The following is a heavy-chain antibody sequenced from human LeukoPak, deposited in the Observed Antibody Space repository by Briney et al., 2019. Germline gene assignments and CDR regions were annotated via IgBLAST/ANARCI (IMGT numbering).Heavy chain of an antibody. V-gene: IGHV3-30*04. CDR2: ISYDGSNK. D-gene: IGHD2-8*01. CDR3: ARDGMVEGAFDI. CDR1: GFTFSSYA. Sequence: GGSLRLSCAASGFTFSSYAMHWVRQAPGKGLEWVAVISYDGSNKYYADSVKGRFTISRDNSKNTLYLQMNSLRAEDTAVYYCARDGMVEGAFDIWGQGTMVTVSS. J-gene: IGHJ3*02.